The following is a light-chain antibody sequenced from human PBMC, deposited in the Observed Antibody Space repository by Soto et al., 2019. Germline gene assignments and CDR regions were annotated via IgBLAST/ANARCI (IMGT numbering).Light chain of an antibody. CDR3: SSYTSSSSYV. CDR2: EVS. Sequence: QSALTHPASVSGSPGQSITISCTGTSSDVGGYNYVSWYQQPPGKAPKLMIYEVSNRPSGVSNRFSGSKSGNTASLTISGLQAEDEADYYCSSYTSSSSYVFGTGTKVTVL. J-gene: IGLJ1*01. CDR1: SSDVGGYNY. V-gene: IGLV2-14*01.